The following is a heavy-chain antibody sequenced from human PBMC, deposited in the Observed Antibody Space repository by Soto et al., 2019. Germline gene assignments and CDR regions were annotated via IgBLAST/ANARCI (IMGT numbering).Heavy chain of an antibody. V-gene: IGHV3-23*01. D-gene: IGHD3-9*01. Sequence: GGSLRLSCAASGFTFSSYAMSWVRQAPGKGLEWVSAISGSGGSTYYADSVKGRFTISRDNSKNTLYLQMNSLRAEDTAVYYCAKAGYYDILTGYGIWFDPWGQGTLVTVFS. CDR1: GFTFSSYA. J-gene: IGHJ5*02. CDR3: AKAGYYDILTGYGIWFDP. CDR2: ISGSGGST.